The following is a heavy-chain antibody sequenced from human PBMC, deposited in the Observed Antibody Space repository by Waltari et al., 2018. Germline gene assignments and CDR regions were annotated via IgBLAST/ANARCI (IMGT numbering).Heavy chain of an antibody. CDR1: GFILSDSS. Sequence: ELRLVESGGGLVPPGGSVKLSCAASGFILSDSSVHWVRQASGKGLEWVGRIRAKSHATAQGTSLKGRLAISRDDSKNTVSLQINSLKSEDTAVYYCVRQKNSDESVTGAFDLWGQGTVVTVSS. CDR2: IRAKSHAT. J-gene: IGHJ3*01. V-gene: IGHV3-73*01. CDR3: VRQKNSDESVTGAFDL. D-gene: IGHD2-21*01.